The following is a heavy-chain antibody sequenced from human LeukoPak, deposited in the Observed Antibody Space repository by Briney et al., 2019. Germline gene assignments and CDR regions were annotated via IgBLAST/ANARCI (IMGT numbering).Heavy chain of an antibody. J-gene: IGHJ4*02. Sequence: GGSLRLSCAASGFTFSDYYMSWIRQAPGKGLEWVAFIRYDGSNKYYADSVKGRFTISRDNSKNTLYLQMNSLRAEDTAVYYCAKDKYSSSPPLDYWGQGTLVTVSS. CDR2: IRYDGSNK. CDR1: GFTFSDYY. D-gene: IGHD6-6*01. V-gene: IGHV3-30*02. CDR3: AKDKYSSSPPLDY.